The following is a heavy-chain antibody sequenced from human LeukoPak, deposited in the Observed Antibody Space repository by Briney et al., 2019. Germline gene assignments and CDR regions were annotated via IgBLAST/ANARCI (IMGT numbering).Heavy chain of an antibody. CDR3: AHSGVSGAYYDSSGYSFDY. V-gene: IGHV2-5*02. D-gene: IGHD3-22*01. Sequence: SGPTLVKPTQSLTLTCTFSGFSLRTSGVGVGWIRQPPGKALEWLSLIYWDDDKRYSPSLKSRLTITKDTSKNQVVLTMTNMDPVDTATYYCAHSGVSGAYYDSSGYSFDYWGQGTLVTVSS. J-gene: IGHJ4*02. CDR2: IYWDDDK. CDR1: GFSLRTSGVG.